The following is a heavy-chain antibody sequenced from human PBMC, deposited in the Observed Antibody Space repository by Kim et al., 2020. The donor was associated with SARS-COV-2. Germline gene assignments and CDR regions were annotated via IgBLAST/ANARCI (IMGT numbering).Heavy chain of an antibody. CDR1: GFTFSSYW. J-gene: IGHJ6*02. CDR3: AKEGGDYGSGTYRVYYGMDV. V-gene: IGHV3-7*03. CDR2: IKEDGSEK. Sequence: GGSLRLSCAASGFTFSSYWMSWVRQAPGKGLEWVANIKEDGSEKYYVDSVKGRFTISRDNANNSLYLQMNSLRAEDTAVYYCAKEGGDYGSGTYRVYYGMDVWGQGTTVTVSS. D-gene: IGHD3-10*01.